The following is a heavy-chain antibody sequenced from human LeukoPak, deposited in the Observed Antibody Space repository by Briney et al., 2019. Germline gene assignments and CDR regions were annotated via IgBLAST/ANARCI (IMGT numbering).Heavy chain of an antibody. V-gene: IGHV3-23*01. J-gene: IGHJ3*02. CDR1: GFTFSSYA. Sequence: GGSLRLSCAASGFTFSSYAMSWVRQAPGKGLEWVSAISGSGGSTYYADSVKGRFTISRDNSKNTLYLQMNSLRAEDTAVYYCARPQDYGDGAFDIWGQGTMVTVSS. CDR3: ARPQDYGDGAFDI. D-gene: IGHD4-17*01. CDR2: ISGSGGST.